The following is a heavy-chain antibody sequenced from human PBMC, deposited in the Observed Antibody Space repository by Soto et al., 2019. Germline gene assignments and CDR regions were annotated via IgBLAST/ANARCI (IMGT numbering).Heavy chain of an antibody. CDR1: GGSISSGGYY. D-gene: IGHD3-10*01. CDR2: IYYSGNT. CDR3: ARSSSGSYYQQY. Sequence: SETLSLTYTVSGGSISSGGYYWSWIRQHPGKGLEWIGHIYYSGNTYYNPSLRSRLSISVDTSKKQFSLKLSSVTAADTAVYYCARSSSGSYYQQYWGQGALVTVSS. V-gene: IGHV4-31*02. J-gene: IGHJ4*02.